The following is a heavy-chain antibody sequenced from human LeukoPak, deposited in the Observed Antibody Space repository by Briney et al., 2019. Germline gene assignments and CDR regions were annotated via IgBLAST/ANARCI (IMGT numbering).Heavy chain of an antibody. Sequence: GESLKISCKGSGYIFGNYWIGWVRRMPGKGLEWMGIIYPGDSDTRYSPSFQGQVTISADKSISTAYLQWSSLKASDTAMYYCARLSDYIWSLGYWGQGTLVTVSS. CDR3: ARLSDYIWSLGY. D-gene: IGHD4-11*01. J-gene: IGHJ4*02. CDR2: IYPGDSDT. V-gene: IGHV5-51*01. CDR1: GYIFGNYW.